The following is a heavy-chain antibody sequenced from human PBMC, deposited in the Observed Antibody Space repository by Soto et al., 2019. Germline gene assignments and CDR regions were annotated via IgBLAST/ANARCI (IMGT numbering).Heavy chain of an antibody. CDR3: ARQHGDYEGWFDS. J-gene: IGHJ5*01. CDR1: GGSINYYY. D-gene: IGHD4-17*01. CDR2: IYSSGNT. V-gene: IGHV4-59*08. Sequence: SETLSLTCTVSGGSINYYYWSWIRQPPGKGLDWIGYIYSSGNTDYNPSPKSRVTISVDTSKNQFSLKVSSVTAADTAVYYCARQHGDYEGWFDSWGQGTLVTVSS.